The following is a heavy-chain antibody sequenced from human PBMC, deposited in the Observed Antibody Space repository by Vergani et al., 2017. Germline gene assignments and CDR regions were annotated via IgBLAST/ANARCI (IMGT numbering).Heavy chain of an antibody. CDR1: GGSISSYY. CDR2: IYTSGST. V-gene: IGHV4-4*07. J-gene: IGHJ6*03. D-gene: IGHD6-13*01. CDR3: ALRGYRSSFYYYYYYMDV. Sequence: QVQLQESGPGLVKPSETLSLTCTVSGGSISSYYWSWIRQPAGKGLEWVVRIYTSGSTNYNPSLKSRVTISVDTSKNQFPLKLRSVTAADTAVYYCALRGYRSSFYYYYYYMDVWGKGTTVTVSS.